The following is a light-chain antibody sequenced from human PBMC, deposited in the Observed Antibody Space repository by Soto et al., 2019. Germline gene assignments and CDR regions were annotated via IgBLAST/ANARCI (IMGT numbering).Light chain of an antibody. CDR2: DAS. J-gene: IGKJ4*01. Sequence: DIQMTQSPSTLSASVGDRVTITCRASQSISSWLAWYQQKLGRAPRLLIYDASSLESGVPSRFSGSGYGTEFTLTISSLQPDDFATYYCQQVNTYPVTFGGGTKVDI. V-gene: IGKV1-5*01. CDR1: QSISSW. CDR3: QQVNTYPVT.